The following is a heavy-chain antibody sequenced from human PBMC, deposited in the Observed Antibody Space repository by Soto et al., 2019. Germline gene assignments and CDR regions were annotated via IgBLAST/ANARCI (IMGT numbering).Heavy chain of an antibody. CDR1: GDSVSSNSAA. J-gene: IGHJ6*02. D-gene: IGHD3-10*01. CDR3: STTXDLWFAYSQTRRYYYYLGMDV. CDR2: TYYRSKWYN. V-gene: IGHV6-1*01. Sequence: SQTLSLTCAISGDSVSSNSAAWNWIRQSPSRGLEWLGRTYYRSKWYNDYAVSVKSRITINPDTSKNQFSLQLNSVTPEDTAVYYCSTTXDLWFAYSQTRRYYYYLGMDVWSQGTTVTVCS.